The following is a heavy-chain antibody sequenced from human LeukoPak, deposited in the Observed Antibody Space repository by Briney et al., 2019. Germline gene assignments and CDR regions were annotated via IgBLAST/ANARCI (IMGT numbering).Heavy chain of an antibody. V-gene: IGHV4-39*07. J-gene: IGHJ3*02. CDR2: INHSGST. Sequence: PSETLSLTCTVSGGSISSGGYYWSWIRQPPGKGLEWIGEINHSGSTNYNPSLKSRVTISVDTSKNQFSLKLSSVTAADTAVYYCARVGGRVRNCSGGSCFVATTKSDAFDIWGQGTMVTVSS. CDR1: GGSISSGGYY. D-gene: IGHD2-15*01. CDR3: ARVGGRVRNCSGGSCFVATTKSDAFDI.